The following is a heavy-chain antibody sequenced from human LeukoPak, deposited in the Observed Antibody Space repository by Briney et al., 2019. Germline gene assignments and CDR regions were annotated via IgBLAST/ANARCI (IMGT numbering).Heavy chain of an antibody. CDR3: AAEYCTVKGYFDL. Sequence: GGTLRLSCAASGFTLSSYWMSWVRQASGTGLEEGANIKEDGNEKYYVESVKGRYAISRDNAKHSLYLQMQSLRSEDTAVYYCAAEYCTVKGYFDLWGSGTLVTVSS. D-gene: IGHD2-8*02. CDR1: GFTLSSYW. J-gene: IGHJ2*01. V-gene: IGHV3-7*02. CDR2: IKEDGNEK.